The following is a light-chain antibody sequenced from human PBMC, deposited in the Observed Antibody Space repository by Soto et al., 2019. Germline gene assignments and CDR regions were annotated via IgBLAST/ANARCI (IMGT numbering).Light chain of an antibody. CDR2: GAS. J-gene: IGKJ1*01. CDR3: QQYRA. V-gene: IGKV1-5*01. CDR1: QRISNW. Sequence: DIQMTQSPSTLSASLGDRVTITCRASQRISNWLAWYQQKPGKAPKLLIYGASSLESGVPSRFSGSGSGTEFTLIITTLQPDDFATYYCQQYRAFGQGTKVDIK.